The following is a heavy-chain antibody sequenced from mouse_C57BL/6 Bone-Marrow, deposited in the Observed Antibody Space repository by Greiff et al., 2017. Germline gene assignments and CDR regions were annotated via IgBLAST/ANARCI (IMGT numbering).Heavy chain of an antibody. CDR3: ARRENGYDVTGYYAMDY. V-gene: IGHV1-26*01. CDR2: INPNNGGT. Sequence: EVQLQQSGPELVKPGASVKISCKASGYTFTDYYMNWVKQSHGKSLEWIGDINPNNGGTSYNQKFKGKATLTVDKSSSTAYMELRSLTSEDSAVYYCARRENGYDVTGYYAMDYWGQGTSVTVSS. CDR1: GYTFTDYY. D-gene: IGHD2-2*01. J-gene: IGHJ4*01.